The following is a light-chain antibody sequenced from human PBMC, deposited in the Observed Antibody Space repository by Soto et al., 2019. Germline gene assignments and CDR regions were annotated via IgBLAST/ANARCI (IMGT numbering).Light chain of an antibody. Sequence: QSVLTQPPSVSAAPGQKVTISCSGSSSNIGNNYVSWYQHLPGTAPKLLIYDNNERPSEIPDRFSGSKSGTSATLGITGLQTGDEADYYCATWDSSLSVVVFGGGTKVTVL. V-gene: IGLV1-51*01. CDR3: ATWDSSLSVVV. J-gene: IGLJ2*01. CDR2: DNN. CDR1: SSNIGNNY.